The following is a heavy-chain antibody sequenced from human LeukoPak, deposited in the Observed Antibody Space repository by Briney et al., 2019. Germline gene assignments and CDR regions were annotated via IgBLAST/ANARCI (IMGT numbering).Heavy chain of an antibody. CDR1: GFTFNTYA. V-gene: IGHV3-30-3*01. CDR3: ARTSLRYFGSGSYSLDVFDI. Sequence: PGGSLRLSCAASGFTFNTYALHWIRQAPGKGLEWVAAITSDGSKKYYADSVKGRFTISRDNSKNTLYLQMNSLRADDTAVYSCARTSLRYFGSGSYSLDVFDIWGQGTMVTVSS. CDR2: ITSDGSKK. J-gene: IGHJ3*02. D-gene: IGHD3-10*01.